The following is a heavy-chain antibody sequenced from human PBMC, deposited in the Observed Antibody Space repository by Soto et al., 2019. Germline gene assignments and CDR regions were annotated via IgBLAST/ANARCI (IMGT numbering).Heavy chain of an antibody. Sequence: GGSLRLSCAASGFTFSSYGMHWVRQAPGKGLEWVAVIWYDGSNKYYADSVKGRFTISRDNSKNTLYLQMNSLRAADTAVYYCARDKITGLFDYWGQGTLVTVSS. CDR1: GFTFSSYG. CDR3: ARDKITGLFDY. CDR2: IWYDGSNK. D-gene: IGHD2-8*02. J-gene: IGHJ4*02. V-gene: IGHV3-33*01.